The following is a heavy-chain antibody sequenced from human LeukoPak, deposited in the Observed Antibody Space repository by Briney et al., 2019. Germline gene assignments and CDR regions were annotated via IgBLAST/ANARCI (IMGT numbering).Heavy chain of an antibody. J-gene: IGHJ4*02. CDR3: AKAAASYSYDYYFDY. CDR2: ISYDGSNK. CDR1: GFTVSSNY. V-gene: IGHV3-30*18. D-gene: IGHD5-18*01. Sequence: GGSLRLSCAASGFTVSSNYMSWVRQAPGKGLEWVAVISYDGSNKYYADSVKGRFTISRDNSKNTLYLQMNSLRAEDTAVYYCAKAAASYSYDYYFDYWGQGTLVTVSS.